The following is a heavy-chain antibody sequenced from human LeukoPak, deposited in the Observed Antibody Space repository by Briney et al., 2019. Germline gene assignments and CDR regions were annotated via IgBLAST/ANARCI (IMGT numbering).Heavy chain of an antibody. Sequence: SETLSLTCTVSGGSISSSSYYWGWIRQPPGKGLEWIGSIYYSGSTYYNPSLKSRVTISVDKSKNQFSLKLSSVTAADTAVYYCARAVWFGELVWFDPWGQGTLVTVSS. J-gene: IGHJ5*02. CDR2: IYYSGST. D-gene: IGHD3-10*01. CDR3: ARAVWFGELVWFDP. V-gene: IGHV4-39*07. CDR1: GGSISSSSYY.